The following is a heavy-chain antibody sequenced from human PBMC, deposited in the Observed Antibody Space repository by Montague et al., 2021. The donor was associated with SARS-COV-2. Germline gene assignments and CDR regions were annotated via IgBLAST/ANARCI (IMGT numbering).Heavy chain of an antibody. J-gene: IGHJ6*02. CDR2: IYYSGST. CDR1: GXSISNYH. V-gene: IGHV4-59*08. CDR3: ARQLRVRRTWQVGDYNHYGMDV. D-gene: IGHD3-10*01. Sequence: SETLSLTCTVSGXSISNYHWNWIWQPPGKGLEWIAYIYYSGSTNYNPSPQSRVTISVDTSRNQFSLGLTSVTATDTAVYYCARQLRVRRTWQVGDYNHYGMDVWGQGTTVSVSS.